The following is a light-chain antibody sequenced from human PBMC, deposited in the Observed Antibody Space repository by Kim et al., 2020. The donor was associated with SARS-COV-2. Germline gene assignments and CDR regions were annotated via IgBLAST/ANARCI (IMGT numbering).Light chain of an antibody. J-gene: IGLJ3*02. CDR3: SSYAGSNNWV. V-gene: IGLV2-8*01. CDR1: SSDVGDYNY. CDR2: EVS. Sequence: GHPCTISCTGTSSDVGDYNYVSCYQQHPGNAPKLMIYEVSKRPSGVPDRFSGSKSGNTASLTVSGLQAEDEADYYCSSYAGSNNWVFGGGTQLTVL.